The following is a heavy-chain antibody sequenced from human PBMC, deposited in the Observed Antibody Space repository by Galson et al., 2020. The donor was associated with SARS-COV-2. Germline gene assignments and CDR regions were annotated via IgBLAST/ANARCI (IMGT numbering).Heavy chain of an antibody. CDR1: GESFNGHY. Sequence: SETLSLTCAVYGESFNGHYWSWIRQPPGNGLEWLGEINPTGSIHYSQSLKSRITISADTSKNQFSLELTSVTAADTAVYFCARGQRQVNRVLMIVSSGAFYFDSWGQGTLVTVSS. D-gene: IGHD2-21*01. CDR3: ARGQRQVNRVLMIVSSGAFYFDS. J-gene: IGHJ4*02. V-gene: IGHV4-34*01. CDR2: INPTGSI.